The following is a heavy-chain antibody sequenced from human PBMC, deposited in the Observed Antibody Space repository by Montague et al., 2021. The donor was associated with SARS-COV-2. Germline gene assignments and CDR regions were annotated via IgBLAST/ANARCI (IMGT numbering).Heavy chain of an antibody. CDR3: ARGGGYSYGGIDY. J-gene: IGHJ4*02. CDR1: GGSFSGYY. D-gene: IGHD5-18*01. Sequence: SETLSLTCAVYGGSFSGYYWSWIRQPPGKGLEWIGEINHSGSTNXXPSLKSRVTISVDTSKNQFSLKLSSVTAADTAVYYCARGGGYSYGGIDYWGQGTLVTVSS. CDR2: INHSGST. V-gene: IGHV4-34*01.